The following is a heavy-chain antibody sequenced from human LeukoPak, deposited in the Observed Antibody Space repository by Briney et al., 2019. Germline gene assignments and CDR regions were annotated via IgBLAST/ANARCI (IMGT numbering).Heavy chain of an antibody. CDR2: INQDGSEK. Sequence: GGSLRLSCAASGFLLSSYWMRGVRQAPGKGLDGVANINQDGSEKDYVDSVKGRFTISRDNAKKSQYLQMNSLRVEDTAVYYCARRVVLGTPHFDYWGQGTLVTVSS. J-gene: IGHJ4*02. D-gene: IGHD4-23*01. CDR3: ARRVVLGTPHFDY. CDR1: GFLLSSYW. V-gene: IGHV3-7*01.